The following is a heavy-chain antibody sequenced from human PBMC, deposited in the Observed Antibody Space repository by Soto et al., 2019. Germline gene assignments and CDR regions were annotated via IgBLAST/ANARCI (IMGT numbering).Heavy chain of an antibody. D-gene: IGHD3-22*01. CDR1: GFTFISYW. J-gene: IGHJ5*02. CDR2: INSDGSST. CDR3: AKSGYYRTDNWFDP. V-gene: IGHV3-74*01. Sequence: GGSLRLSCAASGFTFISYWMHWVRQAPGKGLVWVSHINSDGSSTNYADSVKGRFTISRDNAKNTLYLQMNSLRAEDTAVYYCAKSGYYRTDNWFDPWGQGTLVTVSS.